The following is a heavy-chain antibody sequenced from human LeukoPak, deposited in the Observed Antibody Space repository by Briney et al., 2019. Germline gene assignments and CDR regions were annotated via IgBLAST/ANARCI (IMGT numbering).Heavy chain of an antibody. CDR3: ARELPRIGGQTDASDI. Sequence: GGSLRLSCAVSGFTSSGDWMHWVRQAPGKWLVWVSLSENDGTSTSFADSVKGRFTISRDNAKNTLYLQMNSLRAEDTAVYYCARELPRIGGQTDASDIWGQGTMVTVS. J-gene: IGHJ3*02. D-gene: IGHD3-16*01. V-gene: IGHV3-74*01. CDR2: SENDGTST. CDR1: GFTSSGDW.